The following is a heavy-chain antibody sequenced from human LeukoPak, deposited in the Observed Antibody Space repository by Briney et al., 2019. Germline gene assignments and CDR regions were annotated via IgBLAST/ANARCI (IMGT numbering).Heavy chain of an antibody. CDR3: VKGYCSSISCFGDY. J-gene: IGHJ4*02. CDR2: ISYDGSNK. CDR1: GFTFSSYA. V-gene: IGHV3-30*14. Sequence: GGSLRLSCAASGFTFSSYAMHWVRQAPSKGLEWVAVISYDGSNKYYADSVKGRFTISRENSKNTLYLQMSSLRAEDTAVYYCVKGYCSSISCFGDYWGQGTLVTFSS. D-gene: IGHD2-2*01.